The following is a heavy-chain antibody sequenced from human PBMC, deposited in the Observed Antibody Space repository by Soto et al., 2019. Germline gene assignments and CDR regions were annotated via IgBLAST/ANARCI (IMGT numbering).Heavy chain of an antibody. V-gene: IGHV3-21*01. J-gene: IGHJ4*02. CDR3: ARGTGIVVVPAGDYFDY. CDR2: ISSSSSYI. D-gene: IGHD2-2*01. CDR1: GFTFSSYS. Sequence: GGSLRLSCAASGFTFSSYSMNWVRQAPGKGLEWVSSISSSSSYIYYADSVKGRFTISRDNAKNSLYLQMNSLRAEDTAVYYCARGTGIVVVPAGDYFDYWGQGTLVTVSS.